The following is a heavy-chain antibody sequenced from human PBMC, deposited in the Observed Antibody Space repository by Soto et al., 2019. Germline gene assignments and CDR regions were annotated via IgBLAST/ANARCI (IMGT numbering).Heavy chain of an antibody. CDR2: ISSNSAYI. D-gene: IGHD6-13*01. V-gene: IGHV3-21*01. Sequence: PGGSLRLSCAASGFTFRSFTMNWVRQAPGKGLEWVSTISSNSAYIYYTDALRGRCTISRDNAKNSLHLQMNSLSAADTAVYYCTRDASRDSSARCWCDPWGPGTLVTVSS. J-gene: IGHJ5*02. CDR3: TRDASRDSSARCWCDP. CDR1: GFTFRSFT.